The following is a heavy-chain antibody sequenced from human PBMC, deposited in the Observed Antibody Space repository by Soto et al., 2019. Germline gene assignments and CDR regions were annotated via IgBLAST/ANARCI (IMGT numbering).Heavy chain of an antibody. CDR2: IVVGSGNT. CDR1: GFTFTSSA. CDR3: AAAGYLRYYYYGMDV. Sequence: QMQLVQSGPEVKKPGTSVKVSCKASGFTFTSSAMQWVRQARGQRLEWIGWIVVGSGNTNYAQKCQERVTITRDMSTSTAYMELSSLRSEDTAVYYCAAAGYLRYYYYGMDVWGQGTTVTVSS. D-gene: IGHD6-13*01. J-gene: IGHJ6*02. V-gene: IGHV1-58*02.